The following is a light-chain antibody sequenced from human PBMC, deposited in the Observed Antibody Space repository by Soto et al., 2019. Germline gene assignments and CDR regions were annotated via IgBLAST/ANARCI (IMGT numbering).Light chain of an antibody. J-gene: IGLJ1*01. CDR1: SSDVGGYNY. V-gene: IGLV2-14*01. CDR3: NSYTSKSTGV. CDR2: EVS. Sequence: QSALTQPASVSGSPGQSITISCTGTSSDVGGYNYVSWYQQHPGKAPKLIIYEVSNRPSGVSNRFSGSKSGNTASLTISGLPAEAEADYSCNSYTSKSTGVFGTGTKLTVL.